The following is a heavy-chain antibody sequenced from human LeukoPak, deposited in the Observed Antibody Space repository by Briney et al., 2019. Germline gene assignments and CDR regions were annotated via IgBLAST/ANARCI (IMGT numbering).Heavy chain of an antibody. D-gene: IGHD3-22*01. CDR3: ARSDYYDSSGYHKYYFDY. V-gene: IGHV1-2*02. Sequence: ASVKVSCKTSGYTFTAYYMHWVRQAPGQGLEWMGWINPNSGGTNYAQKFQGRVTMTRDTSISTAYMELSRLRSDDTAVYYCARSDYYDSSGYHKYYFDYWGQGTLVTVSS. CDR2: INPNSGGT. J-gene: IGHJ4*02. CDR1: GYTFTAYY.